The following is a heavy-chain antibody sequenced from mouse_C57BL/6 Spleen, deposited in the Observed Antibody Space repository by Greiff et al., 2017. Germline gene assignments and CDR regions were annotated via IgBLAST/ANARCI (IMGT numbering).Heavy chain of an antibody. CDR2: IYPGDGDT. V-gene: IGHV1-80*01. Sequence: VQLQQSGAELVKPGASVKISCKASGYAFSSYWMNWVKQRPGKGLEWIGQIYPGDGDTNYNGKFKGKATLTSDKSSSTAYMQLSSLTSEDSAVYFCARQGNFYYSKEYYYARDYWGQGTSVTVSS. CDR3: ARQGNFYYSKEYYYARDY. J-gene: IGHJ4*01. D-gene: IGHD2-5*01. CDR1: GYAFSSYW.